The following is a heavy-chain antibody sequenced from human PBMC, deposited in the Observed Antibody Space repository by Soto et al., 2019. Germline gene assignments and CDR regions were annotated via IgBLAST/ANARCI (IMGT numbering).Heavy chain of an antibody. V-gene: IGHV1-2*04. CDR2: INPNSGGT. Sequence: GGSVKVCFKTSGYTFTGYYMHLVRQAPGQGLEWMGWINPNSGGTNYAQKFQGWVTMTRDTSISTAYMELSRLRSDDTAVYYCARGAGYYYDSSGPTYDYWGQGTMVTVSS. J-gene: IGHJ4*02. CDR3: ARGAGYYYDSSGPTYDY. CDR1: GYTFTGYY. D-gene: IGHD3-22*01.